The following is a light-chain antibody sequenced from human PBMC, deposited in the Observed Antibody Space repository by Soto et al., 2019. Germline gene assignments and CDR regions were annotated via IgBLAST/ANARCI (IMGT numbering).Light chain of an antibody. CDR1: QSISSY. CDR3: QQSYSTPPT. Sequence: DIQMTQSPSSLSASVGDRVTITCRASQSISSYLNWYQQKPGKAPKLLIYAASSLQSWVPSRFSGSGSGTDFTLTISSLQPEDFATYYCQQSYSTPPTFGQGTKVDVK. CDR2: AAS. J-gene: IGKJ1*01. V-gene: IGKV1-39*01.